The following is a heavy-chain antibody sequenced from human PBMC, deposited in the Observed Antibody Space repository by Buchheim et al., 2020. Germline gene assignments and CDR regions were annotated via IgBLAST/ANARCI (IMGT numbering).Heavy chain of an antibody. CDR3: AKRGPDKVVSPGNFFDY. CDR2: ICANSGCT. D-gene: IGHD4-23*01. V-gene: IGHV3-23*01. J-gene: IGHJ4*02. Sequence: EVQLLESGGGFVQPEGSLRLSCAASGFTFSDFAMSWVRQAPGKGLEWVSSICANSGCTYYADSVKGRLTISRDNSKNTLYLEMKSLRAEDTALYFCAKRGPDKVVSPGNFFDYWGQGTL. CDR1: GFTFSDFA.